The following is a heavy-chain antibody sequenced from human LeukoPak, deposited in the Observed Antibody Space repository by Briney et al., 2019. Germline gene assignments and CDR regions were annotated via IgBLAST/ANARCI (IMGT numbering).Heavy chain of an antibody. J-gene: IGHJ4*02. CDR3: AKDYCTGGSCYLDY. D-gene: IGHD2-15*01. CDR1: GFTFSSYG. Sequence: PGGSLRLSCAASGFTFSSYGMHWVRQAPGKGLEWVALIWFDGSNKYYADSVKGRFTISRDNSKNTLYLQVNSLRAEDTAVYYCAKDYCTGGSCYLDYWGQGTLVTVSS. CDR2: IWFDGSNK. V-gene: IGHV3-33*06.